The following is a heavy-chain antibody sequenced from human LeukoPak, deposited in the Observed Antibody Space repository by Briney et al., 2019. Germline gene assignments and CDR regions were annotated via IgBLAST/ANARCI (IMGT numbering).Heavy chain of an antibody. V-gene: IGHV4-31*03. J-gene: IGHJ4*02. CDR1: GGSISSGGYY. D-gene: IGHD1-26*01. Sequence: PSETLSLTCTVSGGSISSGGYYWSWLRQHPGKGLEWIGYIYYSGSTYYNPSLKSRVTISVDTSKNQFSLKLSSVTAADTAVYYCARGVVGAMGADYFDYWGQGTLVTVSS. CDR2: IYYSGST. CDR3: ARGVVGAMGADYFDY.